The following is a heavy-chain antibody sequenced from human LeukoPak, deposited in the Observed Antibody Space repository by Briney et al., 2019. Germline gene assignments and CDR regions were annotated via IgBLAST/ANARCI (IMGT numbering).Heavy chain of an antibody. V-gene: IGHV1-8*01. CDR3: ARGYVDTAMVTLIDY. J-gene: IGHJ4*02. Sequence: ASVKVSCKASGYTFTSYDINWVRQATGQGLEWMGWMNLNSGNTGYAQKFQGRVTMTRNTSISTAYMELSSLRSEDTAVYYCARGYVDTAMVTLIDYWGQGTPVTVSS. CDR2: MNLNSGNT. D-gene: IGHD5-18*01. CDR1: GYTFTSYD.